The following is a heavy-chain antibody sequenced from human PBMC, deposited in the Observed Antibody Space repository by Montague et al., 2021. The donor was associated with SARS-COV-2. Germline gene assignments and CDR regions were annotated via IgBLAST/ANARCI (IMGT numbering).Heavy chain of an antibody. CDR2: FYYSLNT. CDR3: ARDSFEAPLFFDY. Sequence: SETLSLTCTVSGGSISPYYWNWIRQSPGKGLEWLGYFYYSLNTNYNPSLKGRLTISVDTSENQVSLNLRSVTAADTAVYYCARDSFEAPLFFDYWGQGILVTVSS. D-gene: IGHD3-16*01. CDR1: GGSISPYY. J-gene: IGHJ4*02. V-gene: IGHV4-59*01.